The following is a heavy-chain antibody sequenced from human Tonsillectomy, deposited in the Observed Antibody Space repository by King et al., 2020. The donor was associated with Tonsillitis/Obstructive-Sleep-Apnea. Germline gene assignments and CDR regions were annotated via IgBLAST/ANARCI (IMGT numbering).Heavy chain of an antibody. J-gene: IGHJ4*02. Sequence: QLQESGPGLVKPSETLSLTCTVSGGSINSGNYYWGWIRQPPGKGLEWIATISYSGNTYYNPSPKSRVTTSVDTAKNQFSLKLTSVTAADTAMYYCARGVPADGQYYFDYWGQGTLVTVSS. CDR3: ARGVPADGQYYFDY. D-gene: IGHD6-13*01. V-gene: IGHV4-39*01. CDR1: GGSINSGNYY. CDR2: ISYSGNT.